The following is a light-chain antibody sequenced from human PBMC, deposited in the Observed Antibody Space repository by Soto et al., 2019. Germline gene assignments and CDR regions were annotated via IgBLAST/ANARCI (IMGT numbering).Light chain of an antibody. CDR2: DES. CDR1: QDISNY. CDR3: QQYDNLVT. Sequence: DIQMTQSPSSLSASVGDRVTITCQASQDISNYLNWYQQKPGKAPKLLIYDESNLETWAPLRFSGSGSGTDFTFTISSLQPEDTATYYRQQYDNLVTFGGGTKVDIK. V-gene: IGKV1-33*01. J-gene: IGKJ4*01.